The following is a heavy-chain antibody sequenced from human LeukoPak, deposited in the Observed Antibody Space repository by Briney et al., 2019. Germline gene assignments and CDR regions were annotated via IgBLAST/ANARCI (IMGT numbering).Heavy chain of an antibody. CDR3: AKGLRPAITVAHTVEK. CDR1: GFTFSNYA. V-gene: IGHV3-23*01. D-gene: IGHD6-19*01. Sequence: GGSLILSCAASGFTFSNYAMSWVRQVPGRGLEWVSTISSRGDSTYDADSVKGRFTISRDNSKNPLYLQMNSVRAEDTAVYYCAKGLRPAITVAHTVEKWGQGTLVTVSS. CDR2: ISSRGDST. J-gene: IGHJ4*02.